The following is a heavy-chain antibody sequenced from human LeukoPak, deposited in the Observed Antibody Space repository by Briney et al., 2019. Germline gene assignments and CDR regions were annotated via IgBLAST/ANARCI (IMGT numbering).Heavy chain of an antibody. CDR1: GYTFTGYY. CDR3: ARGRYCSGGSCYWRGSWFDP. CDR2: INPNSGGT. V-gene: IGHV1-2*02. Sequence: ASVKVSCKASGYTFTGYYMHWVRQAPGQGLEWMGWINPNSGGTNYAQKFQGRVTITRNTSISTAYMELSSLRSEDTAVYYCARGRYCSGGSCYWRGSWFDPWGQGTLVTVSS. J-gene: IGHJ5*02. D-gene: IGHD2-15*01.